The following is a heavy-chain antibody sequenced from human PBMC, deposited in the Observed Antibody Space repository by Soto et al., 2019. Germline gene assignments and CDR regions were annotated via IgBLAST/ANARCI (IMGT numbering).Heavy chain of an antibody. D-gene: IGHD2-8*02. CDR1: GGSISSGDYY. CDR2: IYYSGIT. J-gene: IGHJ3*02. V-gene: IGHV4-30-4*01. Sequence: QVQLRESGPGLVKPSQTLSLTCTFSGGSISSGDYYWSWLRQPPRKGLEWIGYIYYSGITYYSPSLRGRVFISEATSKNQFSLRLSSVTAADTALYYCVRGGSVYVFDIWGKGTMVTVSS. CDR3: VRGGSVYVFDI.